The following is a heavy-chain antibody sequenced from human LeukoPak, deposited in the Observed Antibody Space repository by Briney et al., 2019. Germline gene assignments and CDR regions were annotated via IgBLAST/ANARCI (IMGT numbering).Heavy chain of an antibody. Sequence: ASVKVSCKASGGTFSSYAISWVRQAPGQGLEWMGWISAYNGNTDYAQKLQGRVTMTTDTSTSTAYMELRSLRSDDTAVYYCARDPRDCSSTSCYDAFDIWGQGTMVTVSS. CDR2: ISAYNGNT. D-gene: IGHD2-2*01. J-gene: IGHJ3*02. V-gene: IGHV1-18*01. CDR3: ARDPRDCSSTSCYDAFDI. CDR1: GGTFSSYA.